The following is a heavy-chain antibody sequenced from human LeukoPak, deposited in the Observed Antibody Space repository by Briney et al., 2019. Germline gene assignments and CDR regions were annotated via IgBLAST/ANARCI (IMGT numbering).Heavy chain of an antibody. CDR3: ARDRDYFDY. CDR1: GGTFSNYA. J-gene: IGHJ4*02. V-gene: IGHV1-69*05. CDR2: IIPIFGTA. Sequence: ASVKVSCKASGGTFSNYAINWVRQAPGQGLEWMGGIIPIFGTANYAQKFQGRVTITRDTSASTAYMELSSLRSEDTAVYYCARDRDYFDYWGQGTLVTVSS.